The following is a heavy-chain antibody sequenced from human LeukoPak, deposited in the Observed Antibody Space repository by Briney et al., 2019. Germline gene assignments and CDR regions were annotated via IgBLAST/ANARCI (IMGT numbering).Heavy chain of an antibody. CDR3: ARNGNYLDAFNI. Sequence: GESLKISXKASGYTSTTYWIGWVRQMPGGGLEWMGIIYRGDSDTRYSPSFQGQVTISVDKSISTAYLQWSSLKASDTATYYCARNGNYLDAFNIWGQGTMVTVSS. CDR1: GYTSTTYW. J-gene: IGHJ3*02. V-gene: IGHV5-51*01. CDR2: IYRGDSDT. D-gene: IGHD1-1*01.